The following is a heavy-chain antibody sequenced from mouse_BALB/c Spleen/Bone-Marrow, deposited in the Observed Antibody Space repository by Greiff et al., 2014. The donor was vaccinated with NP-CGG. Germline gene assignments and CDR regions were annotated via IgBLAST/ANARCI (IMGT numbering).Heavy chain of an antibody. V-gene: IGHV5-17*02. Sequence: EVQLQQSGGGLVQPGGSRKLSCAASGFTFSSFGIHWVRQAPEKGLEWVAYISSDSSTIYYADTVKGRFTISRDNPKNTLFLQMTSLRSEDTAVYYCARSNYVGYYTMDYWGQGTSVTVSS. CDR3: ARSNYVGYYTMDY. D-gene: IGHD1-1*01. J-gene: IGHJ4*01. CDR1: GFTFSSFG. CDR2: ISSDSSTI.